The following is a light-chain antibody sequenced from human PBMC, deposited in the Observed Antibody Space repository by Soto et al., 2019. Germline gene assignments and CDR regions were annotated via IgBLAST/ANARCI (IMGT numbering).Light chain of an antibody. Sequence: DIQMTESPSSLSASVGDRVTITCQASQNINNYLNWYQQKPGRAAKLLIYDASNLEAGVPSGFRGSGSGTDFTLTISSLQPEDFATDYCQQTYSTPPTFGQGTKVDI. V-gene: IGKV1-39*01. CDR1: QNINNY. CDR2: DAS. J-gene: IGKJ1*01. CDR3: QQTYSTPPT.